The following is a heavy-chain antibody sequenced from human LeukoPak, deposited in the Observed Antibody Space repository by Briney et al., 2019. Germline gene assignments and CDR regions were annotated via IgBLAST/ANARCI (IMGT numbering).Heavy chain of an antibody. CDR2: IIPIFGTA. CDR1: GGTFSSYA. J-gene: IGHJ6*03. D-gene: IGHD2-2*01. Sequence: ASVKVSCKASGGTFSSYAISWVRQAPGQGLEWMGGIIPIFGTANYAQKFQGRVTITRNTSISTAYMELSSLRSEDTAVYYCARKSVFVVPAAMRNYYYYYYMDVWGKGTTVTVSS. CDR3: ARKSVFVVPAAMRNYYYYYYMDV. V-gene: IGHV1-69*05.